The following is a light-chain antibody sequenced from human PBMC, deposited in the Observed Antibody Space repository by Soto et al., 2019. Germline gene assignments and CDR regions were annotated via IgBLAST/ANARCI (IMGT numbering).Light chain of an antibody. J-gene: IGLJ2*01. Sequence: QSALTQPPSASGSPGQSVTISCTGTSSDVGRYNYVSWYQHHPGKGPKLIIYEVSKRPSGVPDRFSGSKSGNTASLTVSGLQAEDEADYYCSSFAGSNTVFGGGTQLTVL. CDR3: SSFAGSNTV. V-gene: IGLV2-8*01. CDR1: SSDVGRYNY. CDR2: EVS.